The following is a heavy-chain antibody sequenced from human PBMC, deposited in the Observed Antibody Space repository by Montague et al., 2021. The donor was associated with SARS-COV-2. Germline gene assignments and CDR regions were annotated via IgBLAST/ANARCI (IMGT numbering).Heavy chain of an antibody. CDR1: GGSMRDYY. D-gene: IGHD3-22*01. V-gene: IGHV4-59*01. Sequence: SETLSLTCTVSGGSMRDYYWSWIRQPPGEGLEWIGCIYYSGSTDYNTSLNSRVTLSLDTSKNQFSLNLRSVTAADTAFYYCARVHYYTGYVDSWGQGTLVSVSS. CDR2: IYYSGST. J-gene: IGHJ4*02. CDR3: ARVHYYTGYVDS.